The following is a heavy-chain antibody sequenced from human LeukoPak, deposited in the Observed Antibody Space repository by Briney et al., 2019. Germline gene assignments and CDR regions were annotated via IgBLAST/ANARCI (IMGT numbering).Heavy chain of an antibody. CDR3: AKGAVAGLDY. D-gene: IGHD6-19*01. Sequence: GGSLRLSCAASGFTFSNAWMSWVRQAPGKGLEWVSAISGSGGSTYYADSVKGRFTISRDNSKNTLYLQMNSLRAEDTAVYYCAKGAVAGLDYWGQGTLVTVSS. CDR1: GFTFSNAW. V-gene: IGHV3-23*01. J-gene: IGHJ4*02. CDR2: ISGSGGST.